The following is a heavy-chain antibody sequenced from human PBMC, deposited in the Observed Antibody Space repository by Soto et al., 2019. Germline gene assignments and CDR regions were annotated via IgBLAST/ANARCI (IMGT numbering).Heavy chain of an antibody. D-gene: IGHD6-19*01. CDR2: ISAYNGNT. V-gene: IGHV1-18*01. J-gene: IGHJ4*02. CDR1: GYTFTSYG. CDR3: ASSGYSSGWYDNNFDY. Sequence: ASVKVSSKASGYTFTSYGISWVRQAPGQGLEWMGWISAYNGNTNYAQKLQGRVTMTTDTSTSTAYMELRSLRSDDTAVYYCASSGYSSGWYDNNFDYWGQGTLVTVSS.